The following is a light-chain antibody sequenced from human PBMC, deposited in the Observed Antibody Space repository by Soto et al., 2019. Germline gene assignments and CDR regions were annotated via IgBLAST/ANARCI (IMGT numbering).Light chain of an antibody. CDR2: SAS. V-gene: IGKV3-15*01. CDR3: QQYRDWAPIT. Sequence: EIVMTQSPAALSLSPGERATLSCRASQSVGTNLAWYQQKPGQAPRPLIYSASARATDVPARFSGSGSGTDFTLTISSLQSEDFAVYYCQQYRDWAPITFGGGTKVEIK. CDR1: QSVGTN. J-gene: IGKJ4*01.